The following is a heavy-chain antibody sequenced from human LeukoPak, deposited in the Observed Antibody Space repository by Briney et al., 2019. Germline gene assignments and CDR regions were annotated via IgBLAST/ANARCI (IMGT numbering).Heavy chain of an antibody. CDR2: ISSSSSYI. V-gene: IGHV3-21*01. Sequence: GGSLRLSCAASGFTFSSYSMNWVRQAPGKGLEWVSSISSSSSYIYYADSVKGRFTISRDNAKNSLYLQMNSLRAEDTAVYYCARVGNPGTGYGMDVWGQGTTVTVSS. D-gene: IGHD2-8*02. CDR3: ARVGNPGTGYGMDV. J-gene: IGHJ6*02. CDR1: GFTFSSYS.